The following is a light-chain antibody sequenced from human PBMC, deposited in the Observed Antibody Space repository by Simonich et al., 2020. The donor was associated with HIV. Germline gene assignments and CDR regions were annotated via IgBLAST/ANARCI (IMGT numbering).Light chain of an antibody. CDR2: KAS. CDR3: QQYNSYSWT. V-gene: IGKV1-5*03. J-gene: IGKJ1*01. Sequence: DIQMTQSPSTLSASVGDRVTITCRASHSISSWLAWYQQKPGKAPKLLIYKASSLESGFPSRFSGSGSGTEFTLTISSLQPDDFATYYCQQYNSYSWTFGQGPKVEIK. CDR1: HSISSW.